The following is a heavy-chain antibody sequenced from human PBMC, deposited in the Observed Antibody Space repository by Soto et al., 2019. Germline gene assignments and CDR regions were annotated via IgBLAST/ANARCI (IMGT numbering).Heavy chain of an antibody. Sequence: SETLSLTCAVYGGFLSESYWTWIRQPPGKWLEWIGEINHVGGTNYNPSLKSRVTMSVDTSQNQFFLSLISVTAADTAMYFCVRIRYQLPSSLLWLDPWGQGTPVTVS. CDR1: GGFLSESY. J-gene: IGHJ5*02. D-gene: IGHD1-26*01. V-gene: IGHV4-34*01. CDR3: VRIRYQLPSSLLWLDP. CDR2: INHVGGT.